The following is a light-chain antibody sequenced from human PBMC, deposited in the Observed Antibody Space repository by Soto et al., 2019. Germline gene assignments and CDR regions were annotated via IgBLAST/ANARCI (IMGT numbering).Light chain of an antibody. CDR1: SSDVGGYNY. Sequence: QSVLTQPRQVSRSPGQSVTISCTRTSSDVGGYNYFSWYQQHPGKAPKLMIYDVSKRPSGVPDRFSGSKSGNTASITISGLQAEDEADYYCCSYAGSYTYVFGTGTKVTVL. J-gene: IGLJ1*01. V-gene: IGLV2-11*01. CDR2: DVS. CDR3: CSYAGSYTYV.